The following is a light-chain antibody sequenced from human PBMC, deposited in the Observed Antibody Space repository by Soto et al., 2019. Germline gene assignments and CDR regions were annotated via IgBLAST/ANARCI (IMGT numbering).Light chain of an antibody. Sequence: QSVLTQPASVSGSPGQSIAISCTGTRSDVGAYNYVSWYQQHPGKAPKLMISEVTNRPSGVSDRFSGSKSGNTASLTISGLQAEDEADYYCSSFTSRFTFVFGTGDQGHRP. CDR1: RSDVGAYNY. J-gene: IGLJ1*01. CDR2: EVT. V-gene: IGLV2-14*01. CDR3: SSFTSRFTFV.